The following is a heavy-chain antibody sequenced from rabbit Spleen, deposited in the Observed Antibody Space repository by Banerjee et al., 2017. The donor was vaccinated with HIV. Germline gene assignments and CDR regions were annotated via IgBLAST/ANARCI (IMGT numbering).Heavy chain of an antibody. Sequence: QSLEESGGDLVKPGASLTLTCKASGLDFSGDSYDSYMCWVRQAPGKGLEWIACIDIGSSGFTYFASWAKGRFTISKASSTTVTLQMTSLTAADTATYFCARDTSSSFSSYGMDLWGPGTLVTV. CDR3: ARDTSSSFSSYGMDL. V-gene: IGHV1S40*01. J-gene: IGHJ6*01. CDR2: IDIGSSGFT. CDR1: GLDFSGDSY. D-gene: IGHD1-1*01.